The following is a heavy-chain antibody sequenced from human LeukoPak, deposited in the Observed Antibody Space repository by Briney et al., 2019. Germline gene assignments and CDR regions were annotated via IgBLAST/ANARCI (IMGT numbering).Heavy chain of an antibody. CDR3: ARASYSGYDFFFYYFDY. V-gene: IGHV4-39*07. CDR1: GFTFSSYS. D-gene: IGHD5-12*01. Sequence: GSLRLSCAASGFTFSSYSMNWVRQPPGKGLEWIGSIYYSGSTYYNPSLKSRVTISVDTSKNQFSLKLSSVTAADTAVYYCARASYSGYDFFFYYFDYWGQGTLVTVSS. CDR2: IYYSGST. J-gene: IGHJ4*02.